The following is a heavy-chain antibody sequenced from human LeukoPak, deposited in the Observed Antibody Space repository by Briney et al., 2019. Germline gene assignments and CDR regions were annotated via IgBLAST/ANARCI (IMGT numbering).Heavy chain of an antibody. Sequence: GGSLRLSCAASGFTFSSYSMNWVRQAPGKGLEWVSSISSSSSYIYYADSVKGRFTISRDNAKNSLYLQMKSLRAEDTAVYYCARDRALVPQLPNVWGQGTTVTVSS. J-gene: IGHJ6*02. CDR3: ARDRALVPQLPNV. CDR1: GFTFSSYS. CDR2: ISSSSSYI. V-gene: IGHV3-21*01. D-gene: IGHD2-2*01.